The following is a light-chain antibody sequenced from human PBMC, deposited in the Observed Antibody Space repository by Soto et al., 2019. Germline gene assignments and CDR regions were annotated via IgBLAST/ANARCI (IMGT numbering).Light chain of an antibody. CDR2: KTS. CDR1: QSISSW. Sequence: DIQMTQSPSTLSASVGDRVTITCRASQSISSWLAWYQKKPGKAPNLLIYKTSSLESGVPSRFSGSGSGTEFTITVNSLQPDDFATYYCQQYDSYPLTFGGGTKVEIK. J-gene: IGKJ4*01. V-gene: IGKV1-5*03. CDR3: QQYDSYPLT.